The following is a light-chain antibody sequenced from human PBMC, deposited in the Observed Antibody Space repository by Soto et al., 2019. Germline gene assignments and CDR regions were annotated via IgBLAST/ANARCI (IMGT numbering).Light chain of an antibody. CDR1: QTISSY. CDR2: AAS. CDR3: QQSYTTPLT. J-gene: IGKJ4*01. V-gene: IGKV1-39*01. Sequence: DIQMTQSPSSLSASVGDRVTITCRASQTISSYIKWYQQKPGKAPNLLIYAASRLQSGVTSRFSGSESGTIFTLTISSLQPEDFATYYCQQSYTTPLTFGGGTQVEIK.